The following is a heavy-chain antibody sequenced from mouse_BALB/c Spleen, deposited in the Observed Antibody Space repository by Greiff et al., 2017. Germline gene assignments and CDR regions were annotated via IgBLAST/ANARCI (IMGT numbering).Heavy chain of an antibody. Sequence: VKLMESGPGLVAPSQSLSITCTVSGFSLTSYGVHWVRQPPGKGLEWLGVIWAGGSTNYNSALMSRLSISKDNSKSQVFLKMNSLQTDDTAMYYCARGGGSSYGWYFDVWGAGTTVTVSS. J-gene: IGHJ1*01. CDR1: GFSLTSYG. V-gene: IGHV2-9*02. CDR2: IWAGGST. D-gene: IGHD1-1*01. CDR3: ARGGGSSYGWYFDV.